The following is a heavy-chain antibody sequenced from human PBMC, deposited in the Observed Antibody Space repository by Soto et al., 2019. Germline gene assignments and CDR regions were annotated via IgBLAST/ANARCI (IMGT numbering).Heavy chain of an antibody. D-gene: IGHD6-6*01. J-gene: IGHJ4*02. V-gene: IGHV3-74*01. CDR3: SRGSGSSSIV. CDR1: GFTFTSYW. CDR2: INSDGSTT. Sequence: EVQLVESGGGLVQPGGSLRLSCAASGFTFTSYWMHWVRQAPGKGLVWVSRINSDGSTTNYADSVKGRFTISRDNAKNSLYLQINSLRAEDTAVYYCSRGSGSSSIVWGQGTLVTVSS.